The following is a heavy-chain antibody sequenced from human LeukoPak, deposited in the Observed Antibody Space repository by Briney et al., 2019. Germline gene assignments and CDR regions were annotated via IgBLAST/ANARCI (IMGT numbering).Heavy chain of an antibody. CDR2: IRGSGGST. CDR3: AKDYYGSGSLFADY. D-gene: IGHD3-10*01. J-gene: IGHJ4*02. CDR1: GFTFSSCA. V-gene: IGHV3-23*01. Sequence: GGSLRLSCAASGFTFSSCAMSWVRQAPGKWLDWVSAIRGSGGSTYYADAVKGRFTISRDNSKNTLYLQMNSLRAEDTAVYYCAKDYYGSGSLFADYWGQGTLVTVSS.